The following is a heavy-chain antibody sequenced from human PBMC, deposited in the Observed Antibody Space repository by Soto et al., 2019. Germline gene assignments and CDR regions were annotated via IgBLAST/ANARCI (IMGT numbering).Heavy chain of an antibody. CDR2: IKQDGSEK. D-gene: IGHD3-3*01. CDR1: GFTFSSYW. Sequence: SGGSLRLSCAASGFTFSSYWMSWVRQAPGKGLEWVANIKQDGSEKYYVDSVKGRFTISRDNAKNSLYLQMNSLRAEDTAVYYCARHAHYDFWSGYYRPSWYYGMDVWGQGTTVTVSS. CDR3: ARHAHYDFWSGYYRPSWYYGMDV. J-gene: IGHJ6*02. V-gene: IGHV3-7*03.